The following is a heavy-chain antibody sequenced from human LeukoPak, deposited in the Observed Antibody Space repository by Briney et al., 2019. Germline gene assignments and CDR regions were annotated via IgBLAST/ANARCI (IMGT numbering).Heavy chain of an antibody. J-gene: IGHJ4*02. CDR2: INHSGST. CDR1: GGSFSGYY. V-gene: IGHV4-34*01. Sequence: SETLSLTCAVYGGSFSGYYWRWIRQPPGKGLEWIGEINHSGSTNYNPSLKSRVTISVDTSKNQFSLKLSSVTAADTAVYYCARAEADYDFWSGYYTGIHYFDYWGQGTLVTVSS. D-gene: IGHD3-3*01. CDR3: ARAEADYDFWSGYYTGIHYFDY.